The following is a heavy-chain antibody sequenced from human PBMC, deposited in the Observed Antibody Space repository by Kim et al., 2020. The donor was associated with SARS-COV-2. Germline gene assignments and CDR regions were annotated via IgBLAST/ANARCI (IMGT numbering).Heavy chain of an antibody. Sequence: SVKVSCKASGGTFSSYAISWVRQAPGQGLEWMGGIIPIFGTANYAQKFQGRVTITADESTSTAYMELSSLRSEDTAVYYCARGVRITGTTYGGDGMDVWGQGTTVTVSS. D-gene: IGHD1-20*01. V-gene: IGHV1-69*13. CDR2: IIPIFGTA. CDR3: ARGVRITGTTYGGDGMDV. J-gene: IGHJ6*02. CDR1: GGTFSSYA.